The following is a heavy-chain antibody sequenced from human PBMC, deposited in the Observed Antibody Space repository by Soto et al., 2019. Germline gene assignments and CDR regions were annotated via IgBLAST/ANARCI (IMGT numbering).Heavy chain of an antibody. Sequence: QVQLVQSGAEVKKPGASVKVSCKASGYTFTSYGISWVRQDPGQGLEWMGWISANNGNTNYAQKLQGRVTMTTDTSTSTAYMELRSLRSDDTAVYYCARDYRYYYGSGSYYRYFDYWGQGTLVTVSS. CDR1: GYTFTSYG. CDR2: ISANNGNT. J-gene: IGHJ4*02. CDR3: ARDYRYYYGSGSYYRYFDY. V-gene: IGHV1-18*01. D-gene: IGHD3-10*01.